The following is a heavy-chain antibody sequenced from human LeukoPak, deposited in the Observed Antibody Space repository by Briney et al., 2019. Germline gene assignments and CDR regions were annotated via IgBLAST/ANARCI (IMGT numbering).Heavy chain of an antibody. J-gene: IGHJ6*03. CDR1: GGSFSGYF. Sequence: PSETLSLTCAVYGGSFSGYFWSWIRQPPGKGLEWIGEINHGVSTNYNPSLKSRVTISVDTSKNQFSLRLSSVTAADTAAYYCARGQQQLADYYYYYVDVWGKGTTVTVSS. CDR3: ARGQQQLADYYYYYVDV. V-gene: IGHV4-34*01. CDR2: INHGVST. D-gene: IGHD6-13*01.